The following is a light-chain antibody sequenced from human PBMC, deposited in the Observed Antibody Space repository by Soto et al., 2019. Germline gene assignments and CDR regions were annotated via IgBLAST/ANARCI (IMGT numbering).Light chain of an antibody. CDR2: ELS. CDR3: SSHAGSNNFVV. J-gene: IGLJ2*01. CDR1: SSDIGGYNY. Sequence: QSVLTQPPSASGSPGQSVTISCTGTSSDIGGYNYVSWYQQHPGKAPKLMIYELSKRPSGVPDRSSGSKSGNTASLTVSGLQAEDEAYYYCSSHAGSNNFVVFGGGTKLTVL. V-gene: IGLV2-8*01.